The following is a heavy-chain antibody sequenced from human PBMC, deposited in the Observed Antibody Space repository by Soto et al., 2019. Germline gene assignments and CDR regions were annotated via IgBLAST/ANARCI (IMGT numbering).Heavy chain of an antibody. D-gene: IGHD6-19*01. CDR3: ARGGFLAVAALDC. V-gene: IGHV3-11*01. CDR2: ISSCGDTT. J-gene: IGHJ4*02. Sequence: QVHLVESGGGLVKPGGSLRLSCAASGFTFSDYYMSWIRQAPGKGLEWVSYISSCGDTTYYADSVKVGFTIARDNAKNSLSLHRNSLRAADTAVYYCARGGFLAVAALDCWGPGTMVTVSS. CDR1: GFTFSDYY.